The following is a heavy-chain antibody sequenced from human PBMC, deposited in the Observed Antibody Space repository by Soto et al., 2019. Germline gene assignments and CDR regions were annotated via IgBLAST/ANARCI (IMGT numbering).Heavy chain of an antibody. Sequence: EVQVLESGGGLVQPGGSLRLTCAASGFTFSSYAMSWVRQAPGKGLEWVSTISGSGGSTYYADSVKGRFTISRDNSKNTVHLQMNSLRADDTAVYYCARSPRGSGSNWFDPWGQGTLVTVSS. CDR3: ARSPRGSGSNWFDP. D-gene: IGHD3-22*01. J-gene: IGHJ5*02. V-gene: IGHV3-23*01. CDR2: ISGSGGST. CDR1: GFTFSSYA.